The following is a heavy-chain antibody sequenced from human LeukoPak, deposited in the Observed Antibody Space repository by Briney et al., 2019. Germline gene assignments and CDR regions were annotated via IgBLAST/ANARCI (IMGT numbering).Heavy chain of an antibody. CDR2: ISGSGGST. CDR1: GFTFSSYA. Sequence: GGSLRLSCAASGFTFSSYAMSWVRQAPGKGLEWVSAISGSGGSTYYADSVKGRFTIPRDNSKNTLYLQMSSLRAEDTAVYYCAKVKDPASGHDYWGQGTLVTVSS. V-gene: IGHV3-23*01. D-gene: IGHD2-15*01. J-gene: IGHJ4*02. CDR3: AKVKDPASGHDY.